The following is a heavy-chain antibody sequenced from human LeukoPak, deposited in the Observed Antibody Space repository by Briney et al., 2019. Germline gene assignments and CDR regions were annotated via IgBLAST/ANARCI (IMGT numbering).Heavy chain of an antibody. V-gene: IGHV4-4*07. J-gene: IGHJ6*03. CDR2: TYASGST. CDR3: ARDIRSHNGPGGYYYYYMDV. CDR1: GDSMSDSY. D-gene: IGHD2-8*01. Sequence: PSETLSLTCTVSGDSMSDSYWSWIRQPAGKGLKGFGRTYASGSTNYNPSLKSRVTLSVDTSSNQFSLTLSSVTAADTAVYHCARDIRSHNGPGGYYYYYMDVWGKGTTVTVSS.